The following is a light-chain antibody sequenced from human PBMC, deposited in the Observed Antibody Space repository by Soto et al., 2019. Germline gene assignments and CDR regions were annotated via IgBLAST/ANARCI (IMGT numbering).Light chain of an antibody. CDR1: MRDVGAYNL. Sequence: QSALTQPASVSGSAGQSITISCSGTMRDVGAYNLVSWYQQHPGTAPKLIIYEVRNRPSGISSRFSGSRSGNTASLTISGLQSEEEGDNYCSAYTPKSPLVFGGGTKVPVL. CDR3: SAYTPKSPLV. J-gene: IGLJ3*02. V-gene: IGLV2-14*01. CDR2: EVR.